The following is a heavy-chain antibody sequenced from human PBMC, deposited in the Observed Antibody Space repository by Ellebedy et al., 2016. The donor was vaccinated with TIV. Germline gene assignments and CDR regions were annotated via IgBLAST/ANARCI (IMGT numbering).Heavy chain of an antibody. J-gene: IGHJ4*02. CDR3: ASYYDILTGSYHFDY. CDR2: INHSGST. Sequence: MPSETLSLTCAVYGGSFSGYYWSRIRQPPGKGLEWIGEINHSGSTNYNPSLKSRVTVSVDTSKNQFSLKLSSVTAADTAVYYCASYYDILTGSYHFDYWGQGTLVTVSS. V-gene: IGHV4-34*01. D-gene: IGHD3-9*01. CDR1: GGSFSGYY.